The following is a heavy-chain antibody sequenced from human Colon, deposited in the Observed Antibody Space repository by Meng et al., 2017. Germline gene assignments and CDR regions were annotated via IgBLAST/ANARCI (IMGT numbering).Heavy chain of an antibody. V-gene: IGHV1-46*01. CDR1: GYSFTMYF. D-gene: IGHD1-26*01. CDR3: ARDQSWELYRSVNSFYGMDV. Sequence: ASVKVSCKASGYSFTMYFMHWVRQAPGQGLEWMGVINPDRAATSYAQKFQGRITMTRETSTNTIYMELSTLQSEDTAIYYCARDQSWELYRSVNSFYGMDVWGQGTTVTVSS. J-gene: IGHJ6*02. CDR2: INPDRAAT.